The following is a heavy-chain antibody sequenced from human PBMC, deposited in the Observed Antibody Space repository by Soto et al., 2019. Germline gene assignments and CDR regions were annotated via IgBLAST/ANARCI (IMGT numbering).Heavy chain of an antibody. V-gene: IGHV3-48*01. J-gene: IGHJ4*02. D-gene: IGHD3-10*01. Sequence: EVQLVESGGGLVQPGGSLRLSCAASGFTFSSYSMNWVRQAPGKGLEWVSYISSSSSTIYYADSVKGRFTISRDNAKNSLYLQMNSLRAEDTAVYYCVRGVQPYGSDYWGQGTLVTVSS. CDR3: VRGVQPYGSDY. CDR2: ISSSSSTI. CDR1: GFTFSSYS.